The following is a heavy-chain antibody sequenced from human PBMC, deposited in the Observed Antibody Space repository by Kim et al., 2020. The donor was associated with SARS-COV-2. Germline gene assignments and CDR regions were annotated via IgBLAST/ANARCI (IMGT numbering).Heavy chain of an antibody. CDR1: GGSFSGYY. V-gene: IGHV4-34*01. CDR3: ARKGRLRGRYYDILTGSFDY. CDR2: INHSGST. Sequence: SETLSLTCAVYGGSFSGYYWSWIRQPPGKGLEWIGEINHSGSTNYNPSLKSRVTISVDTSKNQFSLKLSSVTAADTAVYYCARKGRLRGRYYDILTGSFDYWGQGTLVTVSS. J-gene: IGHJ4*02. D-gene: IGHD3-9*01.